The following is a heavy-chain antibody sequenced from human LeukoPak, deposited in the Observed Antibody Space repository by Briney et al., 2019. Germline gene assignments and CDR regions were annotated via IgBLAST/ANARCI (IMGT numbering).Heavy chain of an antibody. CDR1: GGSISSYY. J-gene: IGHJ6*02. CDR2: IYYSGST. Sequence: PSETLSLTCTVSGGSISSYYWSWIRQPPGKGLEWIGYIYYSGSTNYNPSLKSRVTISVDTSKNQFSLKLSSVTAADTAVYYCARPEAYYNSSGNEPSYSYGMDVWAQGPTVTVSS. CDR3: ARPEAYYNSSGNEPSYSYGMDV. D-gene: IGHD3-22*01. V-gene: IGHV4-59*01.